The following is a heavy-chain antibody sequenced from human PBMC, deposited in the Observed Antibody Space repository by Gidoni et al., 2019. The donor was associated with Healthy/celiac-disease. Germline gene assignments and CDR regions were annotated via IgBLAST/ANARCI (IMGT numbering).Heavy chain of an antibody. D-gene: IGHD2-15*01. Sequence: QVQLQESGPGLVKPSETLSLTCTVSGGSISSYYWGWIRQPPGKGLEWIGYIYYRGSTNYNPSLKSRVTISVDTSKNQFSLKLSSVTAADTAVYYCARHPYCSGGSCYGRDWFDPWGQGTLVTVSS. J-gene: IGHJ5*02. CDR2: IYYRGST. CDR1: GGSISSYY. CDR3: ARHPYCSGGSCYGRDWFDP. V-gene: IGHV4-59*08.